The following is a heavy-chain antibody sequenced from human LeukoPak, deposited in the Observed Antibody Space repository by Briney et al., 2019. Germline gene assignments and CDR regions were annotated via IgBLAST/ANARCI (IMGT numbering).Heavy chain of an antibody. J-gene: IGHJ4*02. CDR1: GFTFSNYW. CDR2: INQDGSEE. D-gene: IGHD5-12*01. Sequence: PGRSLRLSYAASGFTFSNYWMSWVRQAPGKGLEWVANINQDGSEEYYVDSVRGRFTISRDNAKNSLYLQMNSLRAEDTAVYYCARPYDSNRDRSGYGYWGRGTLVTVSS. CDR3: ARPYDSNRDRSGYGY. V-gene: IGHV3-7*02.